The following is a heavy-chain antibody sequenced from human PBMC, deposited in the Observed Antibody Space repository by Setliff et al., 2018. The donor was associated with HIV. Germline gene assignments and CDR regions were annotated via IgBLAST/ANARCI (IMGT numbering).Heavy chain of an antibody. CDR1: GYTFTTHA. J-gene: IGHJ4*02. CDR2: INAGNGNT. Sequence: RASVKVSCKASGYTFTTHAMHWVRQAPGQRLEWMGWINAGNGNTKYSQEFQGRVTITKDTSASTAYMELSSLRSEDMAVYYCAREGAAAGLDLDYWGQGTLVTVSS. CDR3: AREGAAAGLDLDY. D-gene: IGHD6-13*01. V-gene: IGHV1-3*03.